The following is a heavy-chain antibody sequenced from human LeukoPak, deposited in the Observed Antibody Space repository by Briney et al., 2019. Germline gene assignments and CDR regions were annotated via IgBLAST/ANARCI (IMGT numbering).Heavy chain of an antibody. V-gene: IGHV3-23*01. CDR2: ISGSGGST. CDR3: AKVGIAVAGTRYFDY. J-gene: IGHJ4*02. CDR1: GFTFSSYG. Sequence: PGGSLRLSCAASGFTFSSYGMSWVRQAPGKGLEWVSAISGSGGSTYYADSVKGRFTISGDNSKNTLYLQMNSLRAEDTAVYYCAKVGIAVAGTRYFDYWGQGTLVTVSS. D-gene: IGHD6-19*01.